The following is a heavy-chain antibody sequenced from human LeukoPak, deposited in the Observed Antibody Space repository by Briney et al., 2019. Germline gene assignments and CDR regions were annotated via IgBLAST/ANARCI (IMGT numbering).Heavy chain of an antibody. CDR2: ISGDGGST. V-gene: IGHV3-43*02. J-gene: IGHJ4*02. Sequence: PGGSLRLSCAASGFTFDDYAMHWVRQAPGKGLEWVSLISGDGGSTYYADSVKGRFTISRDNSKNSLYLQMNSLRTEDTALYYCAKGALYDSSGYYYPLDYWGQGTLVTVSS. D-gene: IGHD3-22*01. CDR3: AKGALYDSSGYYYPLDY. CDR1: GFTFDDYA.